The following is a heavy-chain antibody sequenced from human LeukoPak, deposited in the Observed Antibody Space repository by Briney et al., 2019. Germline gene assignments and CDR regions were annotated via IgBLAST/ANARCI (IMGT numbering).Heavy chain of an antibody. CDR2: IYPGDSDT. J-gene: IGHJ4*02. Sequence: GESLKISCKGSGYSFTSYWIGWVRQMPGKGLEWMGIIYPGDSDTRYSPSFQGQVTISADKSISTAYLQWSSLKASDTAMYYCARQFIAARPYYFDYWAREPWSPSPQ. CDR3: ARQFIAARPYYFDY. V-gene: IGHV5-51*01. CDR1: GYSFTSYW. D-gene: IGHD6-6*01.